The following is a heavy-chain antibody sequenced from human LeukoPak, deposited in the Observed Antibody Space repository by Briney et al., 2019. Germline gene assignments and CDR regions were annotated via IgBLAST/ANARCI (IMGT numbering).Heavy chain of an antibody. CDR3: VREMGSGTHYCLEF. CDR2: INPSGSYV. V-gene: IGHV3-64D*06. Sequence: GGSLRLSCSASGFTFSSSPMHWVRQAPGKGLEYVSSINPSGSYVSYADFAKGRFTISRDNWRNTLHLQMNSLTPDDTAIYYCVREMGSGTHYCLEFWGQGALVTVSA. CDR1: GFTFSSSP. J-gene: IGHJ4*02. D-gene: IGHD3-10*01.